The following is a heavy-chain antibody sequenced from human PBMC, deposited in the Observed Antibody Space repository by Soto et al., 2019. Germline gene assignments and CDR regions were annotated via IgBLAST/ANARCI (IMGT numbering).Heavy chain of an antibody. CDR3: ARDRYCGGDCYSGYFDY. CDR1: GFTFSSYG. Sequence: QVQLVESGGGVVQPGRSLRLSCAASGFTFSSYGMHWVRQAPGKGLEWVAVIRYDGSNKYYADSVKGRFTIPRDNSKHKLYLQMNRLRAEDTAVYYCARDRYCGGDCYSGYFDYWGQGTLVTVSS. V-gene: IGHV3-33*01. D-gene: IGHD2-21*01. J-gene: IGHJ4*02. CDR2: IRYDGSNK.